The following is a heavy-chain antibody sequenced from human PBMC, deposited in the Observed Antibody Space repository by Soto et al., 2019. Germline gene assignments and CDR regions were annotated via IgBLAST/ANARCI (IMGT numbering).Heavy chain of an antibody. J-gene: IGHJ4*02. D-gene: IGHD4-4*01. CDR1: GRSITNDNW. Sequence: QVRLQESGPGLVKPSGTLSLTCAVSGRSITNDNWWSWVRQPPGKGLEWIAEIHHSGRTNYNPSLKGRVTISVDKSKNQFSLKLSSVTAADTAIYYCTKNGFYSCDIWGQGTLVTVSS. CDR3: TKNGFYSCDI. CDR2: IHHSGRT. V-gene: IGHV4-4*02.